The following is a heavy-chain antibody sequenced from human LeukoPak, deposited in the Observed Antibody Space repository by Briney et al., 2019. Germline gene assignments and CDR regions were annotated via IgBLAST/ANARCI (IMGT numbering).Heavy chain of an antibody. J-gene: IGHJ4*02. Sequence: SETLSLTCAVYGGSFSGYYWSWIRQPPGKGLEWIGEINHSGNTNYNPSLKSRVTISVDTSKNQFSLKLSSVTAADTAVYYCATRSRYYYDSSGPPRYWGQGTLVTVSS. V-gene: IGHV4-34*01. CDR1: GGSFSGYY. CDR2: INHSGNT. CDR3: ATRSRYYYDSSGPPRY. D-gene: IGHD3-22*01.